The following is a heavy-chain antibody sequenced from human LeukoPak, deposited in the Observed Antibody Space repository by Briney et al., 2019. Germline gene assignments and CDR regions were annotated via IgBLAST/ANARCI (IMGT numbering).Heavy chain of an antibody. J-gene: IGHJ5*02. CDR1: GGSFSGYY. CDR2: INHSGST. V-gene: IGHV4-34*01. CDR3: ARSIRIAARPDWFDP. D-gene: IGHD6-6*01. Sequence: SETLSLTCAVYGGSFSGYYWSWIRQPPGKGLEWIGEINHSGSTNYNPSLKSRVTISVDTSKNQFSLKLSSVTAADTAVYYCARSIRIAARPDWFDPWGQGTLVTVSS.